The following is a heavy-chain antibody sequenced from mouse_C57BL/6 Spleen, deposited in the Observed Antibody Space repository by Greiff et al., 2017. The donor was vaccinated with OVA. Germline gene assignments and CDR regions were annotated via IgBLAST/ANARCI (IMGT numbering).Heavy chain of an antibody. Sequence: EVKLVESGGGLVKPGGSLKLSCAASGFTFSSYTMSWVRQTPEKRLEWVATISGGGGNTYYPDSVKGRFTISRDNAKNTLYLQMSSLRSEDTALYYCARQPYYYGSSHWYFDVWGTGTTVTVSS. CDR3: ARQPYYYGSSHWYFDV. V-gene: IGHV5-9*01. CDR1: GFTFSSYT. D-gene: IGHD1-1*01. CDR2: ISGGGGNT. J-gene: IGHJ1*03.